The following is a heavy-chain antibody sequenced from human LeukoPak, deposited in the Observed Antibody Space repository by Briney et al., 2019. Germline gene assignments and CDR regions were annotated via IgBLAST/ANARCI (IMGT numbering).Heavy chain of an antibody. CDR2: IFHRGGT. CDR1: GVSISSGGYY. J-gene: IGHJ4*02. CDR3: VREILYCSGGSCYRGPFDN. Sequence: SETLSLTCTVSGVSISSGGYYWNWIRQPPGKGLEWIGYIFHRGGTSYNPSLKSRILFSVDTSQNQFSLKLNSVTAADTAVYYCVREILYCSGGSCYRGPFDNWGQGTLVTVSA. V-gene: IGHV4-30-4*01. D-gene: IGHD2-15*01.